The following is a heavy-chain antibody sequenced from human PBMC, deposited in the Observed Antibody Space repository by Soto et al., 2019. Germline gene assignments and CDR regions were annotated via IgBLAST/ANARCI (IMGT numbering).Heavy chain of an antibody. V-gene: IGHV1-69*12. CDR1: GGTFRTYA. Sequence: QVQLLQSGAEVKKPGSSVRVSCEASGGTFRTYAISWVRQAPGEGLEWMGEISPIFGTVNYAQRFQGRVTITADESTTTVYMDLRSLRSEDTAVYYCAKGAVAGTPTSCYYYGMDVWGQGTTVTVSS. CDR3: AKGAVAGTPTSCYYYGMDV. J-gene: IGHJ6*02. CDR2: ISPIFGTV. D-gene: IGHD6-19*01.